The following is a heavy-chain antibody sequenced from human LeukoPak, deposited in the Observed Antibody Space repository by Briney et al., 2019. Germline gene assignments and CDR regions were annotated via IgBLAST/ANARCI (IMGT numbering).Heavy chain of an antibody. J-gene: IGHJ3*02. CDR3: AKVRSLAELLDAFDI. V-gene: IGHV3-30*18. D-gene: IGHD1-26*01. Sequence: PGRSLRLSCAASGFTFSSYGMHWVRQAPGKGLEWVAVISYDGSNKYYADSVKGRFTISRDNSKNTLYLQMNSLRAEDTAVYYCAKVRSLAELLDAFDIWGQGTMVTVSS. CDR2: ISYDGSNK. CDR1: GFTFSSYG.